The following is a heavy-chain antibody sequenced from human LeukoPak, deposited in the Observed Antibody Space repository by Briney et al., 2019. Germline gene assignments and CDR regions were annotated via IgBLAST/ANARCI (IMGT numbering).Heavy chain of an antibody. Sequence: ASVKVSCKVSGYTLTELSIHWVRQAPGKGLEWMGGFDPEDGETIYAQKFQGRVTMTEDTSTDTAYMELSSLRSEDTAVYYCATKPLRLGELDYWGQGTLVTVSS. CDR2: FDPEDGET. J-gene: IGHJ4*02. CDR3: ATKPLRLGELDY. CDR1: GYTLTELS. V-gene: IGHV1-24*01. D-gene: IGHD3-16*01.